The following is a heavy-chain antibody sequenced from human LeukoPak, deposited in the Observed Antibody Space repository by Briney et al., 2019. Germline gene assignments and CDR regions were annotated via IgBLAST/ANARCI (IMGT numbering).Heavy chain of an antibody. Sequence: ASVKVSCKASVYTFTSYDINWVRQATGPGLEWMGWMNPNSGNTGYAQKFQGRVTITRNTSISTAYMELSSLRSEDTAVYYCARDLSSGWEDYFDYWGQGTLVTVSS. CDR1: VYTFTSYD. CDR2: MNPNSGNT. J-gene: IGHJ4*02. D-gene: IGHD6-19*01. CDR3: ARDLSSGWEDYFDY. V-gene: IGHV1-8*03.